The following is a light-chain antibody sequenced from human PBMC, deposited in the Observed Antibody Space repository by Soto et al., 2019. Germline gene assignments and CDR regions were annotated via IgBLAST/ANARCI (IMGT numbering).Light chain of an antibody. V-gene: IGLV1-44*01. CDR2: SNN. CDR1: SSNIGSNT. J-gene: IGLJ2*01. CDR3: ASWDDSLNGVV. Sequence: QSVLTQPPSASGTPGQRVTISCSGSSSNIGSNTVNWYQQLPGTAPHLLIYSNNQRPSGVPDRFSGSKSGTSASLAISWLQSEDEADYYCASWDDSLNGVVFGGGTKLTVL.